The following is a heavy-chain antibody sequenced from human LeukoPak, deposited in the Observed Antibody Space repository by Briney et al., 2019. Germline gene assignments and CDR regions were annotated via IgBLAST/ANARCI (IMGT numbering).Heavy chain of an antibody. CDR3: AKFSPTPLLNYYYCGMDV. V-gene: IGHV3-33*06. Sequence: PGGSLRLSCAASGFSFSSYGMHWVRQAPGKGLEWVAVIWSDGSNKYYAESVKGRFTVSRDNSKNTLYLQMNSLRAEDTAVYYCAKFSPTPLLNYYYCGMDVWGQGTTVTVSS. CDR1: GFSFSSYG. CDR2: IWSDGSNK. J-gene: IGHJ6*02.